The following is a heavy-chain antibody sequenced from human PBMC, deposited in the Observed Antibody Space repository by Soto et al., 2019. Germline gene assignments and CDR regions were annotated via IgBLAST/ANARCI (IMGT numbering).Heavy chain of an antibody. J-gene: IGHJ6*02. CDR2: ISWNSGNM. CDR1: GFTFDDYA. CDR3: AKDISGRCSYYYYYGMDV. V-gene: IGHV3-9*01. D-gene: IGHD2-8*01. Sequence: QPGGSLRLSCAASGFTFDDYAMHWVRQAPGKGLEWVSGISWNSGNMGYADSVKARFTISRDNTKNSLYLQMNSLRAEDTALYYCAKDISGRCSYYYYYGMDVWCPGTTVTVPS.